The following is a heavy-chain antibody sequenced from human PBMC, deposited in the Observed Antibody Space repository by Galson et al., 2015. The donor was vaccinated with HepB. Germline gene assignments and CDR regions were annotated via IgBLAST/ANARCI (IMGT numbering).Heavy chain of an antibody. CDR2: ISGSGGST. D-gene: IGHD3-10*01. CDR1: GFTFSSYG. V-gene: IGHV3-23*01. Sequence: SLRLSCAASGFTFSSYGMSWVRQAPGKGLEWVSSISGSGGSTYYADSVKGRFTISRDNSKNTPYLQMNSLRAEDTAVYYCAGAYASGSYYSNPSRSFYYGMDVWGQGTTVTVSS. J-gene: IGHJ6*02. CDR3: AGAYASGSYYSNPSRSFYYGMDV.